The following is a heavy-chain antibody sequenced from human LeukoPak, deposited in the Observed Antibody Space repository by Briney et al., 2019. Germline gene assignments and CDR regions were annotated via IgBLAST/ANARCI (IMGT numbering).Heavy chain of an antibody. CDR2: IKQDGSEK. Sequence: PGGSLRLSCAVSGFTFSVYWMNWVRQAPGKGLEWVAIIKQDGSEKFYVDSVEGRFAISRDNAKNSLYLQMNSLRAEDTAVYYCAGGTGWLIDYWGQGTLVTVSS. CDR3: AGGTGWLIDY. D-gene: IGHD6-19*01. CDR1: GFTFSVYW. V-gene: IGHV3-7*03. J-gene: IGHJ4*02.